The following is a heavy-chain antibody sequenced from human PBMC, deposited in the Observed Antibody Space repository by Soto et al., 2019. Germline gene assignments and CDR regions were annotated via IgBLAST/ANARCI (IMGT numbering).Heavy chain of an antibody. D-gene: IGHD2-21*02. Sequence: QVQLVQSGAEVKKPGSSVKVSCKASGGTFSSYAISWVRQAPGQGLEWMGGIIPIFGAANYAQKFQGRVTITADASTRTAYMELSSLRSEDTAAYYCARGGVVVTATPFDYWGQGTLVTVSS. CDR3: ARGGVVVTATPFDY. CDR2: IIPIFGAA. V-gene: IGHV1-69*12. J-gene: IGHJ4*02. CDR1: GGTFSSYA.